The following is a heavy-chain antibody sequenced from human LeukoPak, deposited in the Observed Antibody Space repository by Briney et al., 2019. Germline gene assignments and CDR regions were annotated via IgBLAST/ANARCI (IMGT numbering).Heavy chain of an antibody. CDR3: AKVGGSGIS. CDR2: VRASGDST. D-gene: IGHD3-10*01. Sequence: PGGSLRLSCAASGFTFNTYAMSWVRQAPGRGLEWVSAVRASGDSTYYADSVKGRFIILRDNSKNTLYLQMNSLRAEDTAVYYCAKVGGSGISWGQGTLVTVSS. V-gene: IGHV3-23*01. J-gene: IGHJ4*02. CDR1: GFTFNTYA.